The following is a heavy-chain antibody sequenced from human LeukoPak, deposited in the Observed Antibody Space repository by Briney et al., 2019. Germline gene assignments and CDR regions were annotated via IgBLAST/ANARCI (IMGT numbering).Heavy chain of an antibody. V-gene: IGHV4-34*01. D-gene: IGHD6-19*01. CDR3: ARRIAVAGRLKGLGWVDP. CDR1: GGSFSGYY. CDR2: INHSGST. J-gene: IGHJ5*02. Sequence: SETLSLTCAVYGGSFSGYYWSWIRQPPGKGLEWIGEINHSGSTNYNLSLKSRVTISVDTSKNQFSLKLSSVTAADTAVYYCARRIAVAGRLKGLGWVDPWGQGTLVTVSS.